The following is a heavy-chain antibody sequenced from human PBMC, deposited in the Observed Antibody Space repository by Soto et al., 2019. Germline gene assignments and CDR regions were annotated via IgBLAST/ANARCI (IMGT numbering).Heavy chain of an antibody. D-gene: IGHD2-15*01. Sequence: QVQLVESGGGVVQPGRSLRLSCAASGFTFSSYAMHWVLQAPGKGLEWVAVISYDGSNKYYVDSVKGRFTISRDNSKNTLYLQMNSMRAEYMDVYYCATLVVAATYAFDYWGKGTLVTVSS. CDR3: ATLVVAATYAFDY. CDR1: GFTFSSYA. CDR2: ISYDGSNK. J-gene: IGHJ4*02. V-gene: IGHV3-30-3*01.